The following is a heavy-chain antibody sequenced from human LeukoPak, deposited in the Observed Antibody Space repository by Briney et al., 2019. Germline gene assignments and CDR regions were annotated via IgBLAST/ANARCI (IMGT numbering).Heavy chain of an antibody. V-gene: IGHV3-9*03. J-gene: IGHJ6*03. CDR3: AKDIMRYNWNASSMDV. Sequence: GGSLRLSCAASGFTFDDYAMHWVRQAPGKGLEWVSGISWNSGSIGYADSVKGRFTISGDNAKNSLYLQMNSLRAEDMALYYCAKDIMRYNWNASSMDVWGKGTTVTVSS. CDR2: ISWNSGSI. D-gene: IGHD1-20*01. CDR1: GFTFDDYA.